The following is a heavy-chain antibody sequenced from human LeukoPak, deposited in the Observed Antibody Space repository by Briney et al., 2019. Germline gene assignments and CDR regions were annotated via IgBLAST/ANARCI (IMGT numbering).Heavy chain of an antibody. D-gene: IGHD6-13*01. Sequence: GSLRLSCAAFGFTVSRNYMSWVRQAPGKGLEWVSVIYSGGRTYYADSVKGRFTISRDNSKNTLYLQMNSLRAEETAVYYCARAGPSSSWHQFDYWGQGTLVTVSS. CDR2: IYSGGRT. CDR1: GFTVSRNY. J-gene: IGHJ4*02. CDR3: ARAGPSSSWHQFDY. V-gene: IGHV3-66*01.